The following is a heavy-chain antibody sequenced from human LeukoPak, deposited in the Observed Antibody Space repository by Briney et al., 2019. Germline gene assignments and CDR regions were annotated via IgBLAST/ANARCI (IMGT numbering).Heavy chain of an antibody. CDR2: INSDGSST. J-gene: IGHJ6*02. CDR1: GFTFSSYW. Sequence: PGGSLRLSCAASGFTFSSYWMHWVRQAPGKGLVWVSRINSDGSSTSYADSVKGRFTISRDNAKNTRYLQMNSLRAEDTAVYYCARDVYGSGSYYYYYYGMDVWGQGTTVTVSS. D-gene: IGHD3-10*01. CDR3: ARDVYGSGSYYYYYYGMDV. V-gene: IGHV3-74*01.